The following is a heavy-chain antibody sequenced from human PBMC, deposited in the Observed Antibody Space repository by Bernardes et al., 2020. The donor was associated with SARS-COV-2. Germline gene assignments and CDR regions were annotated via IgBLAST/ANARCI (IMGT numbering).Heavy chain of an antibody. CDR1: GFTFSTFW. Sequence: GGSLRLSCVVSGFTFSTFWMTWVRQAPGKGLEWVANINQDGSETFYVDSVKGRFTISRDNAKNSLFMEMNTLRAEDTAVYYCARIYSTSSFDFDYWGQGTLVTVSS. V-gene: IGHV3-7*01. J-gene: IGHJ4*02. CDR2: INQDGSET. CDR3: ARIYSTSSFDFDY. D-gene: IGHD6-6*01.